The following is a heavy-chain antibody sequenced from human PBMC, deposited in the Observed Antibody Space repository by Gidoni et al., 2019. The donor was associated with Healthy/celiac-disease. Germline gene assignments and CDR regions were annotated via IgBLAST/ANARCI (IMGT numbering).Heavy chain of an antibody. Sequence: QVQLQQWGAGLLKPSETLSLTCAVYGGSFSGYYWSWIRQPPGKGLEWIGEINHSGSTNYNPSLKSRVTISVDTSKNQFSLKLSSVTAADTAVYYCARDENRRITIFGVVSQFRWFDPWGQGTLVTVSS. J-gene: IGHJ5*02. V-gene: IGHV4-34*01. CDR3: ARDENRRITIFGVVSQFRWFDP. D-gene: IGHD3-3*01. CDR1: GGSFSGYY. CDR2: INHSGST.